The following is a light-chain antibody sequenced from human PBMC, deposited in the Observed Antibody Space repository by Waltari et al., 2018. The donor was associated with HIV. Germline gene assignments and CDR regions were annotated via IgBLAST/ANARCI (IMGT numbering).Light chain of an antibody. Sequence: QLALTQSPSASASLGASVKLTCSLCSGHSTYAVAWHPQQPAKGARVLMKVNSDGSHNNRDDIPDRYSGSSSGAERYLSISSLQYEDEADYYCQTWGAGIQVFGGGTKLTVL. CDR1: SGHSTYA. CDR3: QTWGAGIQV. V-gene: IGLV4-69*01. J-gene: IGLJ2*01. CDR2: VNSDGSH.